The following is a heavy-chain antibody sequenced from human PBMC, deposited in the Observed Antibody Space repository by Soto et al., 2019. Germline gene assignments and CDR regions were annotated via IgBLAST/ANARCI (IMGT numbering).Heavy chain of an antibody. CDR1: GFTFDDDT. J-gene: IGHJ4*02. CDR3: AKDMGPYYYDSEYYVDY. CDR2: ISWGGGST. Sequence: PGGSLRLSCAASGFTFDDDTMHWVRQAPGKGLEWVSLISWGGGSTYYADSVKGRFTISRDNSKNSLYLQMNSLRSEDTALYYCAKDMGPYYYDSEYYVDYWGQGTPVTVSS. V-gene: IGHV3-43*01. D-gene: IGHD3-22*01.